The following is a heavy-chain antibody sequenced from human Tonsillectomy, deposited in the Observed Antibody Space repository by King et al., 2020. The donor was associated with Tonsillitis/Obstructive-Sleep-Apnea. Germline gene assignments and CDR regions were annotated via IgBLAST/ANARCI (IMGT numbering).Heavy chain of an antibody. CDR1: GGSISSYY. V-gene: IGHV4-59*01. J-gene: IGHJ4*02. D-gene: IGHD3-10*01. Sequence: QLQESGPGLVKPSETLSLTCTVSGGSISSYYWSWIRQPPGKGLEWIGYIYSSGSTNYNPSLKSRVTISVDTSKNQFSLKLGSVTDAYTAVYYCARGSFYGSGTPLGYWGQGTLVTVSS. CDR3: ARGSFYGSGTPLGY. CDR2: IYSSGST.